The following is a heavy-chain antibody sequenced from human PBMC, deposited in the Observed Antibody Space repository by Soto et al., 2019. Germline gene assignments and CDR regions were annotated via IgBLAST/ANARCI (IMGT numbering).Heavy chain of an antibody. CDR1: GGSLTSYP. CDR2: IIPIHGTT. J-gene: IGHJ4*02. D-gene: IGHD3-16*01. CDR3: ARGWGLVS. V-gene: IGHV1-69*01. Sequence: QMEQSGAEVRKPGSSVKVSCKPSGGSLTSYPMAWVRQAPGQGFEWMGGIIPIHGTTEYAQKFQGRVTITADESTNRSTLELTGLTSEDTAVYYCARGWGLVSWGQGTLVTVSS.